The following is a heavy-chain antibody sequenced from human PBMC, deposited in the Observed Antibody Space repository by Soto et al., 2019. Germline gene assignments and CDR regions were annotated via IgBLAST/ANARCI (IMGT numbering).Heavy chain of an antibody. CDR2: MNEDANTK. Sequence: GGSLRLSCEMSGFTFKAYWMSWVRQAPGKGLEWLANMNEDANTKYYVDSVKGRFTILGDSAGNSLFLKMASLRAEDTAVYFCAAYNTSRHAAFDIWGRGTLVTVSS. CDR3: AAYNTSRHAAFDI. V-gene: IGHV3-7*01. CDR1: GFTFKAYW. D-gene: IGHD1-20*01. J-gene: IGHJ3*02.